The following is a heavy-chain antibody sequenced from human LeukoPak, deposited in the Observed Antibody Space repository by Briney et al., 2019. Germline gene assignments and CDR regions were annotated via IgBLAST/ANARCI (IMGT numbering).Heavy chain of an antibody. J-gene: IGHJ5*02. V-gene: IGHV4-31*03. D-gene: IGHD3-16*01. CDR3: AREGGSAFDP. Sequence: SETLSLTCTVSGGSISSGGYYWSWIRQHPGKGLEWIGYIYYSGSTYYNPSLKSRVTISVDTSKNQFSLKLSSVTAADTAVYYCAREGGSAFDPWGQGTLVTVSS. CDR1: GGSISSGGYY. CDR2: IYYSGST.